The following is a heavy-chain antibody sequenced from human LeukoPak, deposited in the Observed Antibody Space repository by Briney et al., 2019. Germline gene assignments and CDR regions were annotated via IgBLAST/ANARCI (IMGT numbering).Heavy chain of an antibody. CDR2: INPNSGGT. D-gene: IGHD3-9*01. CDR3: ARSLILRYFDWLPYYFDY. CDR1: GYTFTSYP. J-gene: IGHJ4*02. V-gene: IGHV1-2*02. Sequence: ASVKVSCKASGYTFTSYPISWVRQAPGQGLEWMGWINPNSGGTNYAQRFQGRVTMTRDTSISTAYMELSRLRSDDTAVYYCARSLILRYFDWLPYYFDYWGQGTLVTVSS.